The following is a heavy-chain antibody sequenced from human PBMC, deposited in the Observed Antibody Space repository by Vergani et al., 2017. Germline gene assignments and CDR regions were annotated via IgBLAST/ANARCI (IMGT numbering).Heavy chain of an antibody. CDR1: GGSISSSSYY. J-gene: IGHJ4*02. CDR2: IYYSGST. V-gene: IGHV4-39*01. D-gene: IGHD3-16*01. CDR3: ARISRGGLNDY. Sequence: QLQLQESGPGLVKPSETLSLTCTVSGGSISSSSYYWGWIRQPPGKGLEWIGSIYYSGSTYYNPSLKSRVTISVDTSKNQFSLKLSSVTAADTAVYYCARISRGGLNDYWGQGTLVTVSS.